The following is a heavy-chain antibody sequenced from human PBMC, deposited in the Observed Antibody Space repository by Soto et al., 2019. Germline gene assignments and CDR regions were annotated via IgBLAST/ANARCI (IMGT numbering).Heavy chain of an antibody. CDR3: AHRGASADYFR. V-gene: IGHV2-5*02. D-gene: IGHD4-17*01. CDR1: GFSLTTSGVA. CDR2: VYWDDDK. Sequence: QITLKESGPTRVRPTQTLTLTCTFSGFSLTTSGVAVDWIRQPPGKALEWLALVYWDDDKRYSPSLKSRLTIPKDTSKDQVVLTMTNMDPVDTAKYYCAHRGASADYFRWAQGILVTVAS. J-gene: IGHJ4*02.